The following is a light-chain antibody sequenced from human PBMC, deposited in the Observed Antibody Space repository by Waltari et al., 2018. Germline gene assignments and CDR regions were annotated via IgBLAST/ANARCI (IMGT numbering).Light chain of an antibody. CDR1: SGHSSNV. J-gene: IGLJ3*02. CDR2: VNSDGSH. CDR3: QTGGHGTWV. Sequence: QLVLTQSPSVSASLGASVKLTCTLSSGHSSNVLAWHQQQPGKGPRYLMKVNSDGSHSKGDEIPDRFSGSSSGPERYLTISSLQSDDEADYYCQTGGHGTWVFGGGTKLTVL. V-gene: IGLV4-69*01.